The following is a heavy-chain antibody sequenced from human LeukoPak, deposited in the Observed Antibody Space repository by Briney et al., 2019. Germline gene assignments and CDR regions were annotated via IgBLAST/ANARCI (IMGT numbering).Heavy chain of an antibody. D-gene: IGHD3-22*01. V-gene: IGHV3-48*03. CDR3: ARDRNYYDSSAYYSVGAFDI. J-gene: IGHJ3*02. CDR2: ISSSGTTI. CDR1: GFTFDDYG. Sequence: GGSLRLSCAASGFTFDDYGMSWVRQAPGKGLEWVSYISSSGTTIYYADSVKGRFTISRDNAKNSLYLQMNSLRAEDTAVYYCARDRNYYDSSAYYSVGAFDIWGQGTMVTVSS.